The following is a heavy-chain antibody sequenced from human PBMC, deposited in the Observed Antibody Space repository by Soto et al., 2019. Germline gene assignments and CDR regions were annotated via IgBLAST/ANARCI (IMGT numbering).Heavy chain of an antibody. V-gene: IGHV5-51*01. Sequence: PGESLKISCKGSGYSFTSYWIGWVRQMPGKGLEWMGIIYPGDSDTRYSPSFQGQVTISADKSISTAYLQWSSLEASDTAMYYCARASLGSCSSTSCYPYYYYYGMDVWGQGTTVTVSS. D-gene: IGHD2-2*01. J-gene: IGHJ6*02. CDR2: IYPGDSDT. CDR3: ARASLGSCSSTSCYPYYYYYGMDV. CDR1: GYSFTSYW.